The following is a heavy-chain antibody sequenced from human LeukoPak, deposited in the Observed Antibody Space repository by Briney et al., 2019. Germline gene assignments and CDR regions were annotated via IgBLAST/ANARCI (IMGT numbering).Heavy chain of an antibody. CDR3: ARDSVDTQPRQTEGDVFDY. Sequence: GGSLRLSCAASGFTFSSYDMLWVRQAPGKGLEWVTDIWYGGGNRYYADSVKGRSTISRDNSKNTLYLQLNSLRAEDTAVCYCARDSVDTQPRQTEGDVFDYWGKGTLVTVSS. CDR1: GFTFSSYD. V-gene: IGHV3-30*04. J-gene: IGHJ4*02. CDR2: IWYGGGNR. D-gene: IGHD1-14*01.